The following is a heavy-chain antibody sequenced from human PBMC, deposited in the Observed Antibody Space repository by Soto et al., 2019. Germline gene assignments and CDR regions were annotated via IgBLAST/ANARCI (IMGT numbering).Heavy chain of an antibody. J-gene: IGHJ1*01. Sequence: GGSLRLSCAASGFTFSSYWMHWVRQAPGKGLVWVSRINSDGSSTSYADSVKGRFTISRDNAKNTLYLQMNSLRAEDTAVYYCARGSYDFWSGYSGDSDFQHWGQGTLVTVSS. V-gene: IGHV3-74*01. D-gene: IGHD3-3*01. CDR3: ARGSYDFWSGYSGDSDFQH. CDR1: GFTFSSYW. CDR2: INSDGSST.